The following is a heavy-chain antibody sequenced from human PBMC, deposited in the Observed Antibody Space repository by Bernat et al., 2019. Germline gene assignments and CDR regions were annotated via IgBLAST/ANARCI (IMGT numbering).Heavy chain of an antibody. D-gene: IGHD3-10*01. J-gene: IGHJ4*02. CDR2: IYNSGTT. CDR3: RTTSSSGRADY. Sequence: QLQLQESGPGLVKPSETLSLTCTVSGGSIASSSYYWGWIRQPPGKGLEWIGTIYNSGTTYYNPSLKSRVTISVDTSKNQFSLKLTSVTAADTAVYYCRTTSSSGRADYWGQGTLVTVSS. CDR1: GGSIASSSYY. V-gene: IGHV4-39*01.